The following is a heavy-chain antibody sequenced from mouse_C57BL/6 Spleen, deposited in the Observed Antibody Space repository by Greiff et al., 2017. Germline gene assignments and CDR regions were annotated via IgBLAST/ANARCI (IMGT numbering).Heavy chain of an antibody. V-gene: IGHV14-4*01. CDR3: TFYDGYYVGAMDY. J-gene: IGHJ4*01. D-gene: IGHD2-3*01. Sequence: EVKLQESGAELVRPGASVKLSCTASGFNIKDDYMHWVKQRPEQGLEWIGWIDPENGDTEYASKFQGKATITADTSSNTAYLQLSSLTSEDTAVYYCTFYDGYYVGAMDYWGQGTSVTVSS. CDR1: GFNIKDDY. CDR2: IDPENGDT.